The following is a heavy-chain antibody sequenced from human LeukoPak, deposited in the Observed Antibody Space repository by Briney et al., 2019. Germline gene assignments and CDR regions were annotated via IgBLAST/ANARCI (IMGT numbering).Heavy chain of an antibody. Sequence: SGTLSLTCAVSGGSISSSNWWSWVRQPPGKGLEWIGEIYHSGSTNYNPSLKSRVTMSVDTSENQLSLKLRSVTAADTAVYYCARDPPNYYDSSGYYVDAFDIWGQGTMVTVSS. CDR3: ARDPPNYYDSSGYYVDAFDI. J-gene: IGHJ3*02. CDR2: IYHSGST. D-gene: IGHD3-22*01. V-gene: IGHV4-4*02. CDR1: GGSISSSNW.